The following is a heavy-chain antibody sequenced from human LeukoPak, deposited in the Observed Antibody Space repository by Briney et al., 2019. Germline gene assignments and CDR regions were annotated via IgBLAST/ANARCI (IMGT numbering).Heavy chain of an antibody. Sequence: SETLSLTCTVSGGSISSSSYYWGWNRQPPGKGLEWIGSIYYSGSTYYNPSLKSRVTISVDTSKNQFSLKLSSVTAADTAVYYCARQFPYYDILTGYYHALDAFDIWGQGTMVTVSS. D-gene: IGHD3-9*01. CDR1: GGSISSSSYY. V-gene: IGHV4-39*01. CDR3: ARQFPYYDILTGYYHALDAFDI. J-gene: IGHJ3*02. CDR2: IYYSGST.